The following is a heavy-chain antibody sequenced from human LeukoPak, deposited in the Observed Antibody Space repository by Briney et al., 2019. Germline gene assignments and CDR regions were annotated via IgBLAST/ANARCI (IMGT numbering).Heavy chain of an antibody. V-gene: IGHV4-39*02. CDR1: GGSISSSYYY. CDR2: IYYSGST. CDR3: ARRYYYVSGSYYNHFDP. Sequence: PSETLSLTCTVSGGSISSSYYYWGWVRQPPGKGLEWIGTIYYSGSTYYNPSLKSRVTISADTSKNHFSLKLSSVTAADTAVYYCARRYYYVSGSYYNHFDPWGQGTLVTVSS. J-gene: IGHJ5*02. D-gene: IGHD3-10*01.